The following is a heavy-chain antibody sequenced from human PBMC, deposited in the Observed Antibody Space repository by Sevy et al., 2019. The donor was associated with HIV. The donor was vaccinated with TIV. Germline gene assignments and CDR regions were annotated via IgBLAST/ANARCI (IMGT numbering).Heavy chain of an antibody. J-gene: IGHJ5*02. Sequence: GGSLRLSCAASGFTFSSYGMSWVRQAPGKGLEWVSAIRGSGGSTYYADSVKGRFTISRDNSKNTLYLQMNSLRAEDTAVYYCANEFYDSSGYFGWFDPWGQGTLVTVSS. CDR2: IRGSGGST. V-gene: IGHV3-23*01. CDR1: GFTFSSYG. CDR3: ANEFYDSSGYFGWFDP. D-gene: IGHD3-22*01.